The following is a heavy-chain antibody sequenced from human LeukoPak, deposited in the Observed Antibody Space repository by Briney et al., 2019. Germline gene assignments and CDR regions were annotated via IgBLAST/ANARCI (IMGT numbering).Heavy chain of an antibody. V-gene: IGHV4-39*01. Sequence: SETLSLTCTVSGGSISSSSYYWGWIRQPPGKGLEWIGSIYYSGSTYYNPSLKSRVTISVDTSKNQFSLKPSSVTAADTAVYYCARHGPITMVRGVIIATNWFDPWGQGTLVTVSS. CDR2: IYYSGST. CDR1: GGSISSSSYY. D-gene: IGHD3-10*01. J-gene: IGHJ5*02. CDR3: ARHGPITMVRGVIIATNWFDP.